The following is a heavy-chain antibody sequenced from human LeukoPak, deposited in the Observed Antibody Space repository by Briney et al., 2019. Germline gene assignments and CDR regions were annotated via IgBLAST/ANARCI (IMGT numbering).Heavy chain of an antibody. CDR3: VKDQYTAMPDAFDI. CDR2: ISSNGGST. CDR1: GFPFSSYA. J-gene: IGHJ3*02. D-gene: IGHD5-18*01. V-gene: IGHV3-64D*06. Sequence: GSLRPSCSASGFPFSSYAIHLVRQAPGKGMEYVSTISSNGGSTYYADSVKGRFTISRDNSKNTLYLQMSSLRAEDTAVYYCVKDQYTAMPDAFDIWGQGTMVTVSS.